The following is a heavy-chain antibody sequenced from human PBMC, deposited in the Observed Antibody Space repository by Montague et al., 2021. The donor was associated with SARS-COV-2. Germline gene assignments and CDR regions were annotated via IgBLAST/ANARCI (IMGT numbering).Heavy chain of an antibody. CDR3: ARGRRRVVGPGAGTAGRAFAI. D-gene: IGHD2-15*01. J-gene: IGHJ3*02. CDR1: GGSFSNYY. Sequence: SETLSLTCAISGGSFSNYYWSWIRQPPGEGREGRGGVDQSGTTIYNPSVKRGGTSTEGASKNQLYLRWNSVTAADTAVYYCARGRRRVVGPGAGTAGRAFAIWGQGTMVTVSS. V-gene: IGHV4-34*01. CDR2: VDQSGTT.